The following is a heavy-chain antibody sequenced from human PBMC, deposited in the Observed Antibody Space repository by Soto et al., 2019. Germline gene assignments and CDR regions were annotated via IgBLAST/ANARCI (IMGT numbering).Heavy chain of an antibody. CDR1: GFSLSSYP. J-gene: IGHJ4*02. CDR3: ARGKQQGLPDFCDD. V-gene: IGHV3-30*04. Sequence: QVQLVESGGGVVQPGRSLRLSCAASGFSLSSYPMHWVRQAPGKGPEWVAVISFDGTIQLYADSVKGRFTISRDTSTNRLFVQMNGLTTEDTAIYYCARGKQQGLPDFCDDWGQGTLVTVS. CDR2: ISFDGTIQ. D-gene: IGHD6-13*01.